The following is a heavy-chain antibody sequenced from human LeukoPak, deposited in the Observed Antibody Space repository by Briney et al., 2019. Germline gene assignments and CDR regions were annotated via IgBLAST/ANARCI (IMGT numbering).Heavy chain of an antibody. Sequence: SETLSLTCTVSGGSISSSSYYWGWIRQPPGKGLEWIGSIYYSGSTYYNPSLKSRVTISVDTSENQFSLKLSSVTAADTAVYYCASHSGRYDFWSGYYLGWFDPWGQGTLVTVSS. CDR1: GGSISSSSYY. CDR2: IYYSGST. D-gene: IGHD3-3*01. J-gene: IGHJ5*02. V-gene: IGHV4-39*01. CDR3: ASHSGRYDFWSGYYLGWFDP.